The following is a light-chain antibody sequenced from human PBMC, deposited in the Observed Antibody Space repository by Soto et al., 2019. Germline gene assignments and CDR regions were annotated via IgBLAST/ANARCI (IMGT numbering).Light chain of an antibody. J-gene: IGKJ4*02. CDR2: NAS. Sequence: DIQLTQSPSTLSASVGDVVSITCRASQSIGIYFAWYQQKPGKAPKLLLYNASTLESGVPSRFSGSGSGTEFTLTMSSRQPDEVATNYRQPQNIQFGGGNKVEIK. CDR3: QPQNIQ. CDR1: QSIGIY. V-gene: IGKV1-5*03.